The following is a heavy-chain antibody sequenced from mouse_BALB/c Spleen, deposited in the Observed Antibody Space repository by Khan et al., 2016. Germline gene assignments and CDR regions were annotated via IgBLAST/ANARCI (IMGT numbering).Heavy chain of an antibody. CDR1: GFSLTSYG. Sequence: QVQLKQSGPGLVQPSQSLSITCTVSGFSLTSYGVHWVRQSPGKGLEWLGVIWSGRSTDYNAAFISRLSISKDNSKSQVFFKMNSLQANDTAIYYCARKDGNYDAMDYWGQGTSVTVSS. CDR3: ARKDGNYDAMDY. V-gene: IGHV2-2*02. J-gene: IGHJ4*01. D-gene: IGHD2-1*01. CDR2: IWSGRST.